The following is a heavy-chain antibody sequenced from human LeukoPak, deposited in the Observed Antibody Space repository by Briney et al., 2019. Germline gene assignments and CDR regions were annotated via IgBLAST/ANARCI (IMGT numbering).Heavy chain of an antibody. CDR1: GFTFSDYY. D-gene: IGHD6-13*01. J-gene: IGHJ4*02. CDR3: ARWRRQLAFDS. CDR2: ISSGSSST. Sequence: GGSLRLSCAACGFTFSDYYTSWIRQAPGKGLQWISYISSGSSSTNYAVSVRGRFTISRDNAKKSLFLQMNSLRDEDTAVYYCARWRRQLAFDSWGQGTLVSVSS. V-gene: IGHV3-11*03.